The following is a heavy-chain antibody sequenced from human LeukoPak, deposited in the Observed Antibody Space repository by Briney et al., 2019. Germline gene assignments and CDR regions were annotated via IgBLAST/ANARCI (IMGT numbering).Heavy chain of an antibody. CDR3: AACHQLQKAFDI. J-gene: IGHJ3*02. V-gene: IGHV3-23*01. Sequence: GRSLRLSCAASGFTFSSYAMHWVRQAPGKGLEWVSTIRDSGGTTYYADSVKGRFTIPRDNSKNTLWLQMDSLRAEDTAVYFCAACHQLQKAFDIWGQGTMVTVSS. CDR1: GFTFSSYA. CDR2: IRDSGGTT. D-gene: IGHD6-6*01.